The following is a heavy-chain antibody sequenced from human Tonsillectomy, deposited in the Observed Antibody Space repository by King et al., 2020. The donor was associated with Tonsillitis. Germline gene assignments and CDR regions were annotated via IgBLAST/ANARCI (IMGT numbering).Heavy chain of an antibody. CDR3: ARRERSSTNGDYYYYMDV. Sequence: QLQESGPGLVKPSETLSLTCTVSGGSISSYYWSWIRQPPGKGLEWIGYIYFSGSTNYNPSLKSRVTISVDTSKNQFSLKLTSVTAADTAVYYCARRERSSTNGDYYYYMDVWGKGTTVTVSS. J-gene: IGHJ6*03. V-gene: IGHV4-59*01. D-gene: IGHD2-2*01. CDR1: GGSISSYY. CDR2: IYFSGST.